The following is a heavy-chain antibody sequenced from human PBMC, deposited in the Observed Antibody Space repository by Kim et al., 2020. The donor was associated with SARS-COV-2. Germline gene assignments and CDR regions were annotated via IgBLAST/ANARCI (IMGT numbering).Heavy chain of an antibody. D-gene: IGHD5-18*01. CDR3: ARNGMGIQLWDGAFDI. V-gene: IGHV4-39*01. Sequence: SETLSLTCTVSGGSISSSSYYWGWIRQPPGKGLEWIGSIYYSGSTYYNPSLKSRVTISVDTSKNQFSLKLSSVTAADTAVYYCARNGMGIQLWDGAFDIWGQGTMVTVSS. CDR2: IYYSGST. J-gene: IGHJ3*02. CDR1: GGSISSSSYY.